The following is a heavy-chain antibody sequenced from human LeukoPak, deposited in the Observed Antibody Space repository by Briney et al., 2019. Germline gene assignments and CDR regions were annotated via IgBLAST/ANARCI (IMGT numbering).Heavy chain of an antibody. CDR3: ARGRRIAAAGLYYFDY. V-gene: IGHV3-21*01. D-gene: IGHD6-13*01. Sequence: GSLLLSCVASGFTLSSYSMNWVRQAPGKGLEWVSSISSSSSYIYYADSVKGRLTISRDNAKNSLYLQMNSLRAEDTAVYYCARGRRIAAAGLYYFDYWGQGTLVTVSS. CDR1: GFTLSSYS. CDR2: ISSSSSYI. J-gene: IGHJ4*02.